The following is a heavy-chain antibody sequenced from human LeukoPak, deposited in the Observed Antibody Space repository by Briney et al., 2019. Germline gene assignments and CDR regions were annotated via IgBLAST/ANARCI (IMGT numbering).Heavy chain of an antibody. CDR3: ARVFSESSYSPGMDV. CDR2: VYYSGRT. D-gene: IGHD1-26*01. J-gene: IGHJ6*04. CDR1: CGSISSGGYY. Sequence: AQTLSLTCTVSCGSISSGGYYWGWIRQHPGKGLEWFGSVYYSGRTNYNPSLNSRVTISVAPSKTQLSLKLSSVTAADTGVHYCARVFSESSYSPGMDVWGEGTTVTVSS. V-gene: IGHV4-31*10.